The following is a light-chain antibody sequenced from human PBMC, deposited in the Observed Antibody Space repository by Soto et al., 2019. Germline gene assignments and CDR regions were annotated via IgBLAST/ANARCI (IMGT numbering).Light chain of an antibody. J-gene: IGLJ1*01. V-gene: IGLV2-14*01. CDR2: EVS. CDR3: SSYTSSSTLVYV. Sequence: QSALTQPASVSGSPGQSITISCTGTSSDIGGYSSVSWYQQHPGKAPKLMIYEVSNRPSGVSNRFSGSKSGNTASLTISGRQAEDEADYYCSSYTSSSTLVYVFGAGTKLNVL. CDR1: SSDIGGYSS.